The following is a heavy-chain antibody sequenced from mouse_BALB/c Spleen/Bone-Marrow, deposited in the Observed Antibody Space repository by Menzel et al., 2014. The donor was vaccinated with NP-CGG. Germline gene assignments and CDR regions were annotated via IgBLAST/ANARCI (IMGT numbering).Heavy chain of an antibody. CDR2: IGYSDST. J-gene: IGHJ2*01. V-gene: IGHV3-2*02. CDR3: ARSNYYGSSYCYFDC. CDR1: GYSITSDYA. D-gene: IGHD1-1*01. Sequence: EVQLQQSGPGLVKPSQSLSLTCTVTGYSITSDYAWNWIRQFPGNKLEWMGYIGYSDSTSYNPSLKSRISITRDTSKNQFFLQLNSVTAEDTATYYCARSNYYGSSYCYFDCWGQGPTLTVSS.